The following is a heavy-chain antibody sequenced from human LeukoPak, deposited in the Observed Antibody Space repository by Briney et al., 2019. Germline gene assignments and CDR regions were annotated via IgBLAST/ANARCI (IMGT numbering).Heavy chain of an antibody. D-gene: IGHD1-26*01. Sequence: GGSLRLSCAVSGFTFSTYDMHWVRQVTGKGLEWVSGISTVGDTYYSGSVKGRFTISRENAKNSLYLQMSSLRAGDTAVYYCARSSGSYPTGYGIDVWGQGTTVTVSS. J-gene: IGHJ6*02. V-gene: IGHV3-13*01. CDR3: ARSSGSYPTGYGIDV. CDR2: ISTVGDT. CDR1: GFTFSTYD.